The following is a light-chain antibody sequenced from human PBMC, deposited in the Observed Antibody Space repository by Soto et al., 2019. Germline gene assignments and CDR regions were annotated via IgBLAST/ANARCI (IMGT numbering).Light chain of an antibody. CDR1: QGISSY. CDR3: QHLDSYST. CDR2: AAY. Sequence: DIQLTQSPSFLSASVGDRVTITCRASQGISSYLAWYQQNPGKAPKLLIYAAYTLQSGVPSRFSGSGSGTEFTLTISSLQPEDFATYYCQHLDSYSTFGQGTRLEIK. V-gene: IGKV1-9*01. J-gene: IGKJ5*01.